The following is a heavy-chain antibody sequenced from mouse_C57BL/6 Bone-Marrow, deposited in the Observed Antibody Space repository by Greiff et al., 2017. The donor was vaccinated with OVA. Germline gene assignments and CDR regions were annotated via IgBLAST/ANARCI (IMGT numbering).Heavy chain of an antibody. CDR3: ARGDYSNYVGYFDV. D-gene: IGHD2-5*01. V-gene: IGHV2-2*01. CDR2: IWSGGST. J-gene: IGHJ1*03. Sequence: VKLMESGPGLVQPSQSLSITCTVSGFSLTSYGVHWVRQSPGKGLEWLGVIWSGGSTDYNAAFISRLSISKDNSKSQVFFKMNSLQADDTAIYYCARGDYSNYVGYFDVWGTGTTVTVSS. CDR1: GFSLTSYG.